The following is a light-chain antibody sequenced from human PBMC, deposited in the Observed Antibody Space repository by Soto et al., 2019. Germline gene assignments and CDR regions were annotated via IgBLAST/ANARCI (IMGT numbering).Light chain of an antibody. CDR3: QQYGGSPPMYT. V-gene: IGKV3-20*01. J-gene: IGKJ2*01. CDR2: GAA. Sequence: IVLAQSPGTLSLSPGERVTLSCRASQTVNTRYLAWYQQKPGQAPRLLIYGAASRATGIPDRFSGSGSGTDFTLTISRLEPEDFAVYYCQQYGGSPPMYTFGQGTKVDIK. CDR1: QTVNTRY.